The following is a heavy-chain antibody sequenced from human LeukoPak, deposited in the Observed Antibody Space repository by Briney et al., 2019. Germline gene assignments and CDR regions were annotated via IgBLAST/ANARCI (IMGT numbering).Heavy chain of an antibody. CDR3: ARGDIVVVPAATPVD. D-gene: IGHD2-2*01. Sequence: SETLSLTCTVSGGSISSGGYYWSWIRQHPGKGLEWIGYIYYSGSTYYNPSLKSRVIISVDTSKNQFSLKLSSVTAADTAVYYCARGDIVVVPAATPVDWGQGTLVTVSS. J-gene: IGHJ4*02. V-gene: IGHV4-31*03. CDR2: IYYSGST. CDR1: GGSISSGGYY.